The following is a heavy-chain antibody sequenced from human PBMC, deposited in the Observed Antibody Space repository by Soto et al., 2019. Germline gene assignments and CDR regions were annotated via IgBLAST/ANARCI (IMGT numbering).Heavy chain of an antibody. CDR1: GFTFSSYA. D-gene: IGHD3-22*01. CDR2: ISGSGGST. V-gene: IGHV3-23*01. CDR3: AKVGTPILGYYDSSGAKASPYYYYGMDV. Sequence: HPGGSLRLSCAASGFTFSSYAMSWVRQAPGKGLEWVSAISGSGGSTYYADSVKGRFTISRDNSKNTLYLQMNSLRAEDTAVYYCAKVGTPILGYYDSSGAKASPYYYYGMDVWGQGTTVTVSS. J-gene: IGHJ6*02.